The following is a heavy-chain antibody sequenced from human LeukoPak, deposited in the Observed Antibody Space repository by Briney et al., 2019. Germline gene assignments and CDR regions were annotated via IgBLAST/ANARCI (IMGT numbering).Heavy chain of an antibody. Sequence: SETLSLTCTVSGGSISSSSYYWGWIRQPPGKGLEWIGSIYYSGSTYYNPSLKSRVTISVDTSKNQFSLKLSSVTAADTAVYYCASSHVGRFGDLNWAEFAFDIWGQGTMVTVSS. V-gene: IGHV4-39*01. CDR3: ASSHVGRFGDLNWAEFAFDI. J-gene: IGHJ3*02. CDR2: IYYSGST. D-gene: IGHD3-10*01. CDR1: GGSISSSSYY.